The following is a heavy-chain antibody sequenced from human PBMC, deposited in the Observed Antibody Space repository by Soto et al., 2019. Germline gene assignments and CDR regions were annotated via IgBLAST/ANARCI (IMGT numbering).Heavy chain of an antibody. Sequence: PGGSLRLSCAASGFTFSSYEMNWVRQAPGRGLEWVSSISSSSSYIYYADSVKGRFTISRDNAKNSLYLQMNSLRAEDTAVYYCARDVGWELLHAFDIWGQGTMVTVSS. V-gene: IGHV3-21*01. CDR3: ARDVGWELLHAFDI. CDR1: GFTFSSYE. J-gene: IGHJ3*02. CDR2: ISSSSSYI. D-gene: IGHD1-26*01.